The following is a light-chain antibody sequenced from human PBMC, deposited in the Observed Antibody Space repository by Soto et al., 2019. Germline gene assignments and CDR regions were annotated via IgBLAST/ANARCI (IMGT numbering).Light chain of an antibody. CDR1: NSDVGRYNL. J-gene: IGLJ1*01. V-gene: IGLV2-23*01. CDR3: CSYASSSTYV. CDR2: EGS. Sequence: QSVLTQPASVSGSPGQSTTIFCTGTNSDVGRYNLVSWYQQHPGKAPKLMIYEGSKRPSGVSTRFSGSKSGNTASLTISGLQAEDEADYYCCSYASSSTYVFGTGTKVTV.